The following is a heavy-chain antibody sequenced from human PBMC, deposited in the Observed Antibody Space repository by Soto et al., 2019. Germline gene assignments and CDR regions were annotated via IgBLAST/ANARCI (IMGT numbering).Heavy chain of an antibody. CDR1: GFAFSTYS. CDR3: ATYSPYYGMDV. Sequence: QLVESGGGLVQPGGSLRLSCAASGFAFSTYSMNWVRQAPGKGLEWIGYIYYSGSTYYNPSLKSRVTISVDTSKNQFSLKLSSVTAADTAVYYCATYSPYYGMDVWGQGTTVTVSS. V-gene: IGHV4-30-4*01. J-gene: IGHJ6*02. CDR2: IYYSGST. D-gene: IGHD4-4*01.